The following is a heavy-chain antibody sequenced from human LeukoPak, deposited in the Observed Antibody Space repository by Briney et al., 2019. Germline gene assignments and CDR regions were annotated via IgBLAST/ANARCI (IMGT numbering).Heavy chain of an antibody. CDR3: VATKGSSWLVDY. J-gene: IGHJ4*02. V-gene: IGHV5-51*01. CDR2: IYPGDSDT. D-gene: IGHD6-13*01. Sequence: GESLQISCKGSGYGFTSYWIGWVRQMPGKGLEWIGIIYPGDSDTRYSPSFQGQVTISADKSISTAYLQWSSLKASDTAMYYCVATKGSSWLVDYWGQGTLVTVSS. CDR1: GYGFTSYW.